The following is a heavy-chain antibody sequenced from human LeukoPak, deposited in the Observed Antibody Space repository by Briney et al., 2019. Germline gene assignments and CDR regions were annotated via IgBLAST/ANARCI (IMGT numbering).Heavy chain of an antibody. Sequence: PGGSLRLSCAASGFTFSSYSMNWVRQAPGKGLEWVSGICSSDNSRYYADSVKGRFTISRDNSKNTLYLQMNSLRADDTAVYYCAKQTTTSCYTGTDYWGQGTLVTVSS. CDR3: AKQTTTSCYTGTDY. V-gene: IGHV3-23*01. CDR2: ICSSDNSR. J-gene: IGHJ4*02. D-gene: IGHD2-2*02. CDR1: GFTFSSYS.